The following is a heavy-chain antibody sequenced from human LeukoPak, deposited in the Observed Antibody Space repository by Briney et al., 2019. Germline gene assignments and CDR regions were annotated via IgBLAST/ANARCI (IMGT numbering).Heavy chain of an antibody. J-gene: IGHJ4*02. V-gene: IGHV3-30*03. CDR3: ASPYSSGSGAFDY. CDR1: GFIFTNYF. D-gene: IGHD6-19*01. Sequence: GGSLRLSCAASGFIFTNYFMSWVRQAPGKGLEWVAVISYDGSNKYYADSVKGRFTISRDNSKNTLYLQMNSLRAEDTAVYYCASPYSSGSGAFDYWGQGTLVTVSS. CDR2: ISYDGSNK.